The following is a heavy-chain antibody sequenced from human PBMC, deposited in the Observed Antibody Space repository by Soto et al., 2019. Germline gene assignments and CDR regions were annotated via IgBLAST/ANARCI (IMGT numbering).Heavy chain of an antibody. CDR3: ARGRRGVQKYDY. V-gene: IGHV4-34*01. D-gene: IGHD3-10*01. CDR1: GGSFRGYY. J-gene: IGHJ4*02. Sequence: PSETLSLTCAFYGGSFRGYYWSLIRQPPGKGLEWIGEINHSGSTNYNPSLKSRVTISVDTSKNQFSLKLSSVTAADTAVYYCARGRRGVQKYDYWGQGTLVTVSS. CDR2: INHSGST.